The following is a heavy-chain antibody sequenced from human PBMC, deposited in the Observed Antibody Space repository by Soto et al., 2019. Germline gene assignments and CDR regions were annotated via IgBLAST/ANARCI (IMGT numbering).Heavy chain of an antibody. D-gene: IGHD1-1*01. CDR2: IYNSGRT. V-gene: IGHV4-59*08. CDR3: ARRYGYSFDY. CDR1: GGSISSYY. Sequence: QVQLQESGPGLVKPSETLSLTCTVSGGSISSYYWSWIRQPPGKGLEWIGYIYNSGRTNYNPSLKKRVTISVDTSKNKFSLKLSSVTAADTAVYYCARRYGYSFDYWGQGTLVTVSS. J-gene: IGHJ4*02.